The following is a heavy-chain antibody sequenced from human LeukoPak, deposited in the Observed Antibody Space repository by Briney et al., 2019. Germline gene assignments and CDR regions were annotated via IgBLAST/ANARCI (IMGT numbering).Heavy chain of an antibody. J-gene: IGHJ4*02. V-gene: IGHV3-21*01. CDR1: GFTFSSYW. CDR2: ISSSSSNI. Sequence: GGSLRLSCAASGFTFSSYWMTWVRQAPGKGLEWVSSISSSSSNIYYADSVKGRFTISRDNAKNSLTLQMNSLRAEDTAVYYCAREEEYSSSSPDYWGQGTLVTVSS. D-gene: IGHD6-6*01. CDR3: AREEEYSSSSPDY.